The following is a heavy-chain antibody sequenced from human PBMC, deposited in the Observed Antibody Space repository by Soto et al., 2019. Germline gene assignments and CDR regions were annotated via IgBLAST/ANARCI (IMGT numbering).Heavy chain of an antibody. D-gene: IGHD2-2*02. J-gene: IGHJ4*02. Sequence: EVQLLESGGGLIQPGGSLRLSCAASGFTFTSHGMGWVRQAPGKGLEWVSAISGSGISTHYADSVKGRFTISRDNSENTLYLQMNSLRAEDTAVYYCAKDKEDIVVVPAAISFDYWGQGTLVTVSS. CDR2: ISGSGIST. V-gene: IGHV3-23*01. CDR1: GFTFTSHG. CDR3: AKDKEDIVVVPAAISFDY.